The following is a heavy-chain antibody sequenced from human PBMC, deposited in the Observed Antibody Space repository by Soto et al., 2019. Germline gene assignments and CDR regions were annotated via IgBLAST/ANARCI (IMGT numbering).Heavy chain of an antibody. CDR1: GFTFGDYA. V-gene: IGHV3-49*04. CDR3: TRTTGGFDY. J-gene: IGHJ4*02. D-gene: IGHD1-1*01. CDR2: IRSKAYGGTT. Sequence: GGSLRLSCTASGFTFGDYAMSWVRQAPGKGLEWVGFIRSKAYGGTTEYAASVKGRFTISRDDSKSIAYLQMNSLKTEDTAVYYCTRTTGGFDYWGQGTLVTVSS.